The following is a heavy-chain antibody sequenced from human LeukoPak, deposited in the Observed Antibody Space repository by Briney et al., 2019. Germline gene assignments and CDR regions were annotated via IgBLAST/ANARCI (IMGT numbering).Heavy chain of an antibody. CDR1: GFTFSSYA. D-gene: IGHD1-26*01. J-gene: IGHJ4*02. Sequence: GGSLRLSCAASGFTFSSYAMSWVRQAPGKGLEWVSGISGSGGSTYYADSVKGRFTISRDNSKNTLYLQMNSLRAEDTAVYYCAKSTGVGGSYFDYWGQGTLVTVSS. CDR3: AKSTGVGGSYFDY. CDR2: ISGSGGST. V-gene: IGHV3-23*01.